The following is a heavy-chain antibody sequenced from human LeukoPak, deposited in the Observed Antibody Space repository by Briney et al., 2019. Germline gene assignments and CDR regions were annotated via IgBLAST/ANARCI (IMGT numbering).Heavy chain of an antibody. D-gene: IGHD5-24*01. CDR2: LYTSGST. Sequence: SETLSLTCTVSGGSISSGSYYWSWIRQPAGKGLEWIGRLYTSGSTNYNPSLKSRVTISVDTSKNQFSLKLRSVTAADTAVYYCARQRDGYRYYFDYWGQGTLVTVSS. CDR3: ARQRDGYRYYFDY. J-gene: IGHJ4*02. V-gene: IGHV4-61*02. CDR1: GGSISSGSYY.